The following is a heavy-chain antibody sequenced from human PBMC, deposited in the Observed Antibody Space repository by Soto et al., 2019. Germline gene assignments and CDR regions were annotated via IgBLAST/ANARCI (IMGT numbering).Heavy chain of an antibody. Sequence: ASVKVSCKASGYTFTSYGISWLRQAPGQGLEWMGWISAYNGNTNYAQKLQGRVTMTTDTSTSTAYMELRSLRSDDTAVYYCARGSLSAVTNNWFDPWGQGTLVTVSS. CDR3: ARGSLSAVTNNWFDP. V-gene: IGHV1-18*04. CDR1: GYTFTSYG. J-gene: IGHJ5*02. D-gene: IGHD4-17*01. CDR2: ISAYNGNT.